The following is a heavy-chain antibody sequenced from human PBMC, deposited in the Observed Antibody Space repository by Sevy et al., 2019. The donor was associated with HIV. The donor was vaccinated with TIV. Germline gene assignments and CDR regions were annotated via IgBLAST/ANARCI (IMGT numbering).Heavy chain of an antibody. Sequence: GGSLRLSCAASGFTFSSYSMNWVRQAPGKGLEWVSSISSSSSYIYYADSVKGRFTISRDKAKNSLYLQMNSLRAEDTAVYYCARVSDTAMAPEYFQHWGQGTLVTVSS. D-gene: IGHD5-18*01. CDR1: GFTFSSYS. V-gene: IGHV3-21*01. CDR2: ISSSSSYI. J-gene: IGHJ1*01. CDR3: ARVSDTAMAPEYFQH.